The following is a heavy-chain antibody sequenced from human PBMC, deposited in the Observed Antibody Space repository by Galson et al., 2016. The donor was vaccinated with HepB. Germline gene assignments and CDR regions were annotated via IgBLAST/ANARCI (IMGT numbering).Heavy chain of an antibody. CDR1: GGSISPFF. CDR2: IYYSGTT. V-gene: IGHV4-59*01. CDR3: ARSYGGYTFDI. J-gene: IGHJ3*02. Sequence: TLSLTCTVSGGSISPFFWSWIRQPPGKGLEWIAYIYYSGTTNYNPSLNSRVTISLDTSKSQFSLKVTSVTAADTAVYYCARSYGGYTFDIWGQGTMVTVSS. D-gene: IGHD4-17*01.